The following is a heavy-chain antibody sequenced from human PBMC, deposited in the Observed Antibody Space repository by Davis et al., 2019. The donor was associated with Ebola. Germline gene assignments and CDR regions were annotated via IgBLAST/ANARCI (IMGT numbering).Heavy chain of an antibody. Sequence: ASVKVSCKASGYTFTNYDVHWVRQGTGQGLEWIGWMNPNSGNTGYGQKFQGRATMTRNTSISTAYMELSSLTSEDTAVYYCARGRKVARMGSWFDSWGQGTLVTVSS. CDR3: ARGRKVARMGSWFDS. D-gene: IGHD5-12*01. J-gene: IGHJ5*01. CDR1: GYTFTNYD. CDR2: MNPNSGNT. V-gene: IGHV1-8*01.